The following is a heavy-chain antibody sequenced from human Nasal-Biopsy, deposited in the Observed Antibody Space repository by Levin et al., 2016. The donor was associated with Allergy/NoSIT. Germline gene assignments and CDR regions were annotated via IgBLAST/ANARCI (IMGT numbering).Heavy chain of an antibody. CDR3: ARGQGWPINRFDL. Sequence: GESLKISCSASGFMFTNYWMSWVRQAPGEGLEWVANIKGDGSEKYYVDSVKGRFTISRDNIKNSLYLQMNSLRGDDTALYYCARGQGWPINRFDLWGQGTLVTVSS. J-gene: IGHJ5*02. V-gene: IGHV3-7*03. CDR2: IKGDGSEK. D-gene: IGHD2-15*01. CDR1: GFMFTNYW.